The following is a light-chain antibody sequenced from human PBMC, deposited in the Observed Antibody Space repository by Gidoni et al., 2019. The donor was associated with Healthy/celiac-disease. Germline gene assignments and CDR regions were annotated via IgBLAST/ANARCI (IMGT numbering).Light chain of an antibody. Sequence: EIVLTQSPATLSLSPGERATLSCGASQSVSSSDLAWYQQKPGLAPRLLIYDASSRATGIPDRFSGSGSGTDFTLTISRLEPEDFAVDYCQQYGSAPWTFGQGTKVEIK. V-gene: IGKV3D-20*01. J-gene: IGKJ1*01. CDR1: QSVSSSD. CDR2: DAS. CDR3: QQYGSAPWT.